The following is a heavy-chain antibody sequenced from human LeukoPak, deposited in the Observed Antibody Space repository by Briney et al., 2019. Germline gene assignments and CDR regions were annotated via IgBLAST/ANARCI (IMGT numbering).Heavy chain of an antibody. J-gene: IGHJ4*02. V-gene: IGHV4-34*01. CDR3: ARVGPYYDFWSGYDTRQIFDY. CDR2: VNHSGNT. CDR1: GGSFSGYY. D-gene: IGHD3-3*01. Sequence: SETLSLTCAVYGGSFSGYYWSWIRQPPGKGLEWMGEVNHSGNTNYNPSLKSRVTISVDTSKTQFSLKLSSVTAPDTAVYYCARVGPYYDFWSGYDTRQIFDYWGQRTLVSVSS.